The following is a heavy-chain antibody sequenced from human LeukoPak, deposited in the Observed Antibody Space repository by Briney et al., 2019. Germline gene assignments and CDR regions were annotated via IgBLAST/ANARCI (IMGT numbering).Heavy chain of an antibody. V-gene: IGHV3-23*01. D-gene: IGHD6-19*01. CDR1: GFTFSSYA. CDR3: TKGVNSGSIDY. J-gene: IGHJ4*02. CDR2: ISGSGGST. Sequence: PGGSLRLSCAASGFTFSSYAMSWVRQASGKGLEWVSSISGSGGSTYYAASVRGRFTISRDNSKNTLSLQMNSLRGEDTALYYCTKGVNSGSIDYWGQGTLVTVSS.